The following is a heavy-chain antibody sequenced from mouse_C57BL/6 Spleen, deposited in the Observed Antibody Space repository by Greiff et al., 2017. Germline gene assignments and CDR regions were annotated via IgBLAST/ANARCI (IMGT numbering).Heavy chain of an antibody. J-gene: IGHJ2*01. V-gene: IGHV1-42*01. CDR2: INPSTGGT. CDR1: GYSFTGYY. CDR3: ARRISY. Sequence: EVKLMESGPELVKPGASVKISCKASGYSFTGYYMNWVKQSPEKSLEWIGEINPSTGGTTYNQKFKAKATLTVDKSSSTAYMQLKSLTSEDSAVYYCARRISYWGQGTTLTVSS.